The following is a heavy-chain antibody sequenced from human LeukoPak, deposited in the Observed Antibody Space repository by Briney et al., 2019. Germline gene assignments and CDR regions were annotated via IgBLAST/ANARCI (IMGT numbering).Heavy chain of an antibody. V-gene: IGHV4-34*01. CDR1: GGSFSDYY. J-gene: IGHJ3*01. D-gene: IGHD2-21*01. CDR2: VYHTGGI. CDR3: ARVFRLWGMEGDPWTFDV. Sequence: SETLSLTCAVYGGSFSDYYWSWIRQSPGKGLEWIGDVYHTGGIIFTPSLESRLTLSVDKSKNQFSLKLSSMTAADTAVYYCARVFRLWGMEGDPWTFDVWGPGTMVIVSS.